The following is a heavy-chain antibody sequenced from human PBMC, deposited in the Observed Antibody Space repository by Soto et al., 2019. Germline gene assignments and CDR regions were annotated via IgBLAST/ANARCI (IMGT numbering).Heavy chain of an antibody. CDR2: IIPIFGTA. D-gene: IGHD5-12*01. J-gene: IGHJ5*02. Sequence: SVKVSCKASGGTFSSYAISWVRQAPGQGLEWMGGIIPIFGTANYAQKFQGRVTITADESTSTAYMELSSLRSEDTAVYYCARVRYSGYAHGNWFDPWGQGTLVTVSS. V-gene: IGHV1-69*13. CDR1: GGTFSSYA. CDR3: ARVRYSGYAHGNWFDP.